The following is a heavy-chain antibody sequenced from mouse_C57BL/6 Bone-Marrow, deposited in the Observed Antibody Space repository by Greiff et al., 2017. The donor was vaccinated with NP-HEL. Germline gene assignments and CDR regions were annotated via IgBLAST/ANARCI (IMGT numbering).Heavy chain of an antibody. CDR3: APIYYDYDEDY. D-gene: IGHD2-4*01. CDR1: GYTFTDYY. J-gene: IGHJ2*01. CDR2: INPYNGGT. Sequence: EVQGVESGPVLVKPGASVKMSCEASGYTFTDYYMNWVKQSHGKSLEWIGVINPYNGGTSYNQKFKGKATLTVDKSSSTAYMELNSLTSEDSAVYYCAPIYYDYDEDYWGQGTTLTVSS. V-gene: IGHV1-19*01.